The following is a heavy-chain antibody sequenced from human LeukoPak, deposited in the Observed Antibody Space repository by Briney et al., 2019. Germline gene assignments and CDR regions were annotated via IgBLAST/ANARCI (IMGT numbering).Heavy chain of an antibody. Sequence: GGSLRLSCAASGSTFSNYWMSWVRQAPGKGLEWVAHINQAGETFYVDSVKGRFTLSRDNARNSVYLQMNSLRAEDTAVYYCARGQNYYDSSGYQALDHWGQGTLVTVSS. D-gene: IGHD3-22*01. CDR2: INQAGET. CDR3: ARGQNYYDSSGYQALDH. V-gene: IGHV3-7*01. J-gene: IGHJ4*02. CDR1: GSTFSNYW.